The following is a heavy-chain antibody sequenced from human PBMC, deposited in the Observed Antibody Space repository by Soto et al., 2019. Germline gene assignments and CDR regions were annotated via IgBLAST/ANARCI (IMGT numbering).Heavy chain of an antibody. CDR1: GFTFSSYA. Sequence: GGSLRLSCAASGFTFSSYAMSWVHQAPGKGLEWVSAISGSGGSTYYADSVKGRFTISRDNSKNTLYLQMNSLRAEDTAVYYCAKDLFREMYYYGSGSYYANFDYWGQGTLVTVSS. J-gene: IGHJ4*02. D-gene: IGHD3-10*01. CDR2: ISGSGGST. CDR3: AKDLFREMYYYGSGSYYANFDY. V-gene: IGHV3-23*01.